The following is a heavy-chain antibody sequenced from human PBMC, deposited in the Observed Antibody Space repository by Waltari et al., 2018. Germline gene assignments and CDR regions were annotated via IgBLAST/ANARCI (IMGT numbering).Heavy chain of an antibody. D-gene: IGHD3-22*01. J-gene: IGHJ5*02. CDR1: GGSFSGYY. CDR2: INHSGST. V-gene: IGHV4-34*01. Sequence: QVQLQQWGAGLLKPSETMSLTCAVDGGSFSGYYWSWIRQPPGKGLEWIGEINHSGSTNYNPSLKSRVTISVDTSKNQFSLKLSSVTAADTAVYYCARGPPTMIVVVTTEFDPWGQGTLVTVSS. CDR3: ARGPPTMIVVVTTEFDP.